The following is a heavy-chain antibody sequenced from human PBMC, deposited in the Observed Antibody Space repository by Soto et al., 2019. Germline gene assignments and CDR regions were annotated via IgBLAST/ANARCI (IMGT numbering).Heavy chain of an antibody. CDR2: ISGSGDNT. J-gene: IGHJ4*02. CDR1: GFTFSSYA. Sequence: EVQLLESGGGLVQPGGSLRLSCAASGFTFSSYAMNWVRQAPGKGLEWVSTISGSGDNTYYADSVKGRFTISRDNSKNTLYLQMSSLRAEDTALYYCTKVGGTSLPPIPVEYWGQGTQVTVSS. CDR3: TKVGGTSLPPIPVEY. V-gene: IGHV3-23*01. D-gene: IGHD2-2*02.